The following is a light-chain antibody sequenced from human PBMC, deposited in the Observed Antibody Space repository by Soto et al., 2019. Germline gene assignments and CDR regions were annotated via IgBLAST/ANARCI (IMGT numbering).Light chain of an antibody. V-gene: IGLV2-14*01. CDR3: SSYTTRSTLV. J-gene: IGLJ3*02. CDR2: EVS. CDR1: SSDVGNYNF. Sequence: QSALTQPASVSGSPGQSITISCTGTSSDVGNYNFVSWFQHHPGNAPKLMIYEVSSRPSGVSNRFSGSKSGNTASLTISGLQAEDEADYYCSSYTTRSTLVFGGGTKLTV.